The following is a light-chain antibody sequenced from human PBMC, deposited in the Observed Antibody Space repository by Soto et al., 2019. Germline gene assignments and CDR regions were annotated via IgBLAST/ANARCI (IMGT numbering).Light chain of an antibody. V-gene: IGKV3-15*01. J-gene: IGKJ2*01. Sequence: EIVMTQSPPTLSVSPGETATLSCGTSQNMYSNLAWYQQKPGQAPRLLIYDASTRATGIPARFSGSGSGTEFTLTISSLQSEDFAVYYCQQYNNWPPFMYTFGQGTKVEI. CDR2: DAS. CDR1: QNMYSN. CDR3: QQYNNWPPFMYT.